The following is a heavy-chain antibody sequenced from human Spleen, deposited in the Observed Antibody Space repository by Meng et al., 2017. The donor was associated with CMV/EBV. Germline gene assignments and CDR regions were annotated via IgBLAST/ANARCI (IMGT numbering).Heavy chain of an antibody. J-gene: IGHJ6*02. Sequence: GGSLRLSCAAAGFTLRSYSMSWVRHARGKGLEWVSVIYSGGSSTSYADPVKGRFTISRDNSKNTLFLQMNSLRAGDTAVYYCAKDTRTGGVALRPPGYGMDVWGQGATVTVSS. CDR3: AKDTRTGGVALRPPGYGMDV. D-gene: IGHD6-13*01. CDR1: GFTLRSYS. V-gene: IGHV3-23*03. CDR2: IYSGGSST.